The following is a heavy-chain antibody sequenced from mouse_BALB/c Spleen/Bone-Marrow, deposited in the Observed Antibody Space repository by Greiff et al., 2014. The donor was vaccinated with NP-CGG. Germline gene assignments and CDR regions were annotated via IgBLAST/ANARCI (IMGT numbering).Heavy chain of an antibody. J-gene: IGHJ3*01. V-gene: IGHV1-69*02. CDR1: GYTFTSYW. CDR3: ARRGYGYGFAY. D-gene: IGHD1-2*01. CDR2: IDPSDSET. Sequence: VQLQQSGAELVKPGAPVMLSCKASGYTFTSYWMNWVKQRPGRGLEWIGRIDPSDSETHYNQKFKDKATLTVDKSSSTAYIQLSSLTSEDSAVYYCARRGYGYGFAYWGQGTLVTVSA.